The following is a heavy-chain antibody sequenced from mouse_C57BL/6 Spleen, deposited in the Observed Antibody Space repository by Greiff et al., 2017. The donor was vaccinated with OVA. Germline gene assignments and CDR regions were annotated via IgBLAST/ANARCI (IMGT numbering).Heavy chain of an antibody. CDR1: GFTFSDYG. V-gene: IGHV5-17*01. D-gene: IGHD1-1*01. CDR3: ARRHYGSSGYFDV. CDR2: ISSGSSTI. Sequence: EVKLQESGGGLVKPGGSLKLSCAASGFTFSDYGMHWVRQAPEKGLEWVAYISSGSSTIYYADTVKGRFTISRDNAKNTLFLQMTSLRSEDTAMYYCARRHYGSSGYFDVWGTGTTVTVSS. J-gene: IGHJ1*03.